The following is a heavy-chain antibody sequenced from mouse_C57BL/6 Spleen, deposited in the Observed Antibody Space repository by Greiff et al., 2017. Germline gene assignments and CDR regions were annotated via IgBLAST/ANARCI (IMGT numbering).Heavy chain of an antibody. Sequence: EVKLLESGGGLVQPGGSLKLSCAASGFTFSDYYMYWVRQTPEKRLEWVAYISNGGGSTYYPDTVKGRFTISRDNAKNTLYLQMSRLKSEDTAMYYCARRFRRDWYFDVWGTGTTVTVSS. V-gene: IGHV5-12*01. CDR1: GFTFSDYY. CDR2: ISNGGGST. J-gene: IGHJ1*03. CDR3: ARRFRRDWYFDV. D-gene: IGHD3-1*01.